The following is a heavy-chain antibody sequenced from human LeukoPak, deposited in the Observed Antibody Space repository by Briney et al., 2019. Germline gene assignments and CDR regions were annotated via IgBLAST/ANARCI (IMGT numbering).Heavy chain of an antibody. V-gene: IGHV1-46*01. CDR2: INPSGGST. Sequence: ASVKVSCKASGYTSTSYYMHWVRQAPGQGLEWMGIINPSGGSTSYAQKFQGRVTMTRDTSTSTVYMELSSLRSEDTAVYYCARDTSEGATFDYWGQGTLVTVSS. J-gene: IGHJ4*02. CDR1: GYTSTSYY. CDR3: ARDTSEGATFDY. D-gene: IGHD1-26*01.